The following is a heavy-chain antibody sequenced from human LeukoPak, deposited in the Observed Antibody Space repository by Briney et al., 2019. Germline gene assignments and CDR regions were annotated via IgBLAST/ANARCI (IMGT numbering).Heavy chain of an antibody. Sequence: HPGGSLRLSCAGSGFTFSSYAMSWVRQAPGKGLEWVSAISDTGATTYDADSVKGRFTISRDNSRSTLYLQMNSLRAEDTALYYFAXXXXIGRYCXXGVCSPFDYWGQGTLVTVSS. CDR1: GFTFSSYA. D-gene: IGHD2-8*01. CDR2: ISDTGATT. V-gene: IGHV3-23*01. J-gene: IGHJ4*02. CDR3: AXXXXIGRYCXXGVCSPFDY.